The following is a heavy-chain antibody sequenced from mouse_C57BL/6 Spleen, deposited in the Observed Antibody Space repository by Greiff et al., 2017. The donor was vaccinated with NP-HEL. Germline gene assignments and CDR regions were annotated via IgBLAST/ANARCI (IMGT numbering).Heavy chain of an antibody. Sequence: VQLQQSGAELVRPGTSVKVSCKASGYAFTNYLIEWVKQRPGQGLEWIGVINPGSGGTNYNEKFKGKATLTADKSSSTAYMQLSSLTSEDSAVYFCASYSSGYRDFDCWGQGTTLTVSS. CDR1: GYAFTNYL. D-gene: IGHD3-2*02. J-gene: IGHJ2*01. CDR2: INPGSGGT. CDR3: ASYSSGYRDFDC. V-gene: IGHV1-54*01.